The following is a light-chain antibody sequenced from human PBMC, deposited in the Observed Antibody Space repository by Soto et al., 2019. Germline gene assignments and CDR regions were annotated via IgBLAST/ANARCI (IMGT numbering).Light chain of an antibody. CDR1: QGISSR. CDR2: AAS. Sequence: DIQMTQTPSSVSASVGDRVTITCRASQGISSRLAWYQQKPGKAPNLLIYAASNLQSGVPSRFSGCGSETDFTLTIGSLQPEDFATYYCQQANSFPLTFGGGTKVDIK. CDR3: QQANSFPLT. V-gene: IGKV1-12*01. J-gene: IGKJ4*01.